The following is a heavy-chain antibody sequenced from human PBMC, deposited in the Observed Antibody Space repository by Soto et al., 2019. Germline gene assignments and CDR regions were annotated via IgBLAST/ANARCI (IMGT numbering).Heavy chain of an antibody. CDR2: IIPIFGTA. V-gene: IGHV1-69*13. Sequence: VKVSCKASGGTFSSYSISWVRQAPGQGLEWMGGIIPIFGTANYAQKLQGRVTITAEESTTTAYMELRSLTSEDTGVYYCARGGKFDTARPGRFDYWGQGTVVTVSS. J-gene: IGHJ4*02. CDR1: GGTFSSYS. CDR3: ARGGKFDTARPGRFDY. D-gene: IGHD5-18*01.